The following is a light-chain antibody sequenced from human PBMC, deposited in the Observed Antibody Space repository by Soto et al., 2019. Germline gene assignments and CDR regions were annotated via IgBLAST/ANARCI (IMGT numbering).Light chain of an antibody. Sequence: QFVLTQSSSVSGTPGQRVTISCSGSSSNIGSNSVNWYQQLPATAPQLLIYDNNRRPSGVPDRFSASKSGTSVSLAISGLQSEDEGDYYCATWDDSLRVYVFGSGTKVTVL. CDR2: DNN. J-gene: IGLJ1*01. V-gene: IGLV1-44*01. CDR1: SSNIGSNS. CDR3: ATWDDSLRVYV.